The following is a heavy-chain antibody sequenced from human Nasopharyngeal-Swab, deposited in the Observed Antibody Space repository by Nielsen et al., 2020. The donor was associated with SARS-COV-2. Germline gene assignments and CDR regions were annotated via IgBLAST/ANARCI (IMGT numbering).Heavy chain of an antibody. J-gene: IGHJ6*03. CDR1: GGSISSYY. CDR3: ARIAVASADYYYYMDV. D-gene: IGHD6-19*01. CDR2: MFHRGST. Sequence: SETLSLTCTVSGGSISSYYWSWIRQSPGKGLEWIGAMFHRGSTYLNPSLKSRVTISIDTSKNQFSLELSSVTAADTAVYYCARIAVASADYYYYMDVWGKGTTVTVSS. V-gene: IGHV4-59*08.